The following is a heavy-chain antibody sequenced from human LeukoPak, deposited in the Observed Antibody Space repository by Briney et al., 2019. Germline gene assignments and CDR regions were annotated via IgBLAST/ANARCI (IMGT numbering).Heavy chain of an antibody. J-gene: IGHJ4*02. V-gene: IGHV4-59*08. CDR1: GGSISSYY. CDR3: ARQYDILTGYYYFDY. D-gene: IGHD3-9*01. CDR2: IYYSGST. Sequence: SETLSLTCTVSGGSISSYYWSWIRQPPGKGLEWIGYIYYSGSTNYNPSLKSRVTISVDTSKNQFSLKLSSVTAADTAVYYCARQYDILTGYYYFDYWGQGTLVTVSS.